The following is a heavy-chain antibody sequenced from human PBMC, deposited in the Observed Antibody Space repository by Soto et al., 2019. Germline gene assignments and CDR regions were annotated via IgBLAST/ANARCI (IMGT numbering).Heavy chain of an antibody. V-gene: IGHV3-30*18. J-gene: IGHJ6*03. CDR3: AKPYYYSSGDYSFYYYH. Sequence: PWVSLRLSGAASGFTFTTYGMHWVRQAPGKGLAWMAVMSSDGSKKYYADSVKGRFTISRDNSKNTLHLQMTTPSAEDTPVQYCAKPYYYSSGDYSFYYYH. CDR1: GFTFTTYG. CDR2: MSSDGSKK. D-gene: IGHD3-22*01.